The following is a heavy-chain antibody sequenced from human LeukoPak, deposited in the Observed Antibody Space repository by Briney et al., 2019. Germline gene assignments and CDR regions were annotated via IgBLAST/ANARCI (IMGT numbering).Heavy chain of an antibody. V-gene: IGHV4-59*01. CDR3: ARSHSDWTSFDY. D-gene: IGHD3/OR15-3a*01. CDR2: IYYSGSA. Sequence: NPSETLSLTCTVSGGSISSYYWSWIRQPPGKGLEWIGYIYYSGSANYNPSLKSRVTISVDTSKNQFSLKLSSVTAADTAVYYCARSHSDWTSFDYWGQGTLVTVSS. CDR1: GGSISSYY. J-gene: IGHJ4*02.